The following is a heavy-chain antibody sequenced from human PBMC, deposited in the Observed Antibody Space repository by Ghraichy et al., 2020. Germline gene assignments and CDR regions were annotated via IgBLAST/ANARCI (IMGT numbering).Heavy chain of an antibody. Sequence: SETLSLTCTVSGGSISGGSFSSGYYYWSWIRQHPGKGLEWIGYIFDTGTTYYNPSLKGRVTISADASQNQISLRLTSVTAADTAVYYCASKVYDSDGMDVWGQGTTVTVSS. D-gene: IGHD3-16*01. CDR1: GGSISGGSFSSGYYY. J-gene: IGHJ6*02. CDR3: ASKVYDSDGMDV. CDR2: IFDTGTT. V-gene: IGHV4-31*03.